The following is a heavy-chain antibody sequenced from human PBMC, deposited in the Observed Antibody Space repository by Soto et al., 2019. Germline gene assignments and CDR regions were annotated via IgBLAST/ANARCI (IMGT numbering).Heavy chain of an antibody. J-gene: IGHJ4*02. CDR1: GGSISSSSYF. Sequence: TSETLSLTCTVSGGSISSSSYFWGWIRQPPGKGLEWIGSIYYSGSTYYNPSLKSRVTVSVDTSKNQFSLELNSVTAADTAVYYCAAGGGLPRYYWGQGTLVNVSS. CDR2: IYYSGST. V-gene: IGHV4-39*01. D-gene: IGHD5-12*01. CDR3: AAGGGLPRYY.